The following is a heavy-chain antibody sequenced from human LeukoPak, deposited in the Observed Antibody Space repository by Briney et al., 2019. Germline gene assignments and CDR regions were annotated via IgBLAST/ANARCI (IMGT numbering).Heavy chain of an antibody. J-gene: IGHJ6*03. CDR2: IYTSGST. CDR1: GGSINSGSCY. CDR3: ASLAHYDILTGYYYYMDV. Sequence: PSETLSLTCTVSGGSINSGSCYWSWIRQPAGKGLEWIGRIYTSGSTNYNPSLKSRVTISVDTSKNQFSLKLSSVTAADTAVYYCASLAHYDILTGYYYYMDVWGKGTTVTVSS. V-gene: IGHV4-61*02. D-gene: IGHD3-9*01.